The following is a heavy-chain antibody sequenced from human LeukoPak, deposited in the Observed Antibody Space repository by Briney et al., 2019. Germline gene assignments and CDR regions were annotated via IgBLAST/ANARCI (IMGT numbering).Heavy chain of an antibody. CDR3: ARGLRCVAAAMCGWFDP. CDR1: GYTFTGYY. D-gene: IGHD6-13*01. V-gene: IGHV1-2*02. Sequence: ASVKVSCKASGYTFTGYYMHWVRQAPGQGLEWMGWINPNSGGTNYAQKFQGRVTMTRDTSISTAYMELSRLRSDDTAVYYCARGLRCVAAAMCGWFDPWGQGTLVTVSS. J-gene: IGHJ5*02. CDR2: INPNSGGT.